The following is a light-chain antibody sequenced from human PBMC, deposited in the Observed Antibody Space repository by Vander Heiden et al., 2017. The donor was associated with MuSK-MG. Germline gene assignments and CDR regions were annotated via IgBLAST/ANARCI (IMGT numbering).Light chain of an antibody. CDR1: QGVTSS. CDR2: GAS. Sequence: EIVLTQSPGTLSLSPGERATLSCRASQGVTSSLAWYQQKPGQAPRLLIYGASRRATGIPDRFSGSGSGTDFTFTISRLEPEDFAVYYCQHYSRLPLTFGGGTKVEIK. CDR3: QHYSRLPLT. V-gene: IGKV3-20*01. J-gene: IGKJ4*01.